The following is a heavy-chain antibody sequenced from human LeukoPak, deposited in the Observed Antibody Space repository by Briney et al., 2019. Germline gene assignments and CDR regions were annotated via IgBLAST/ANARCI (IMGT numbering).Heavy chain of an antibody. J-gene: IGHJ4*02. Sequence: GGSLRLSCEASGFTFSSYAMNWVRQAPGKGLEWVSIVNGNGVNTYYADSVKGRFTISRDNSKSTLYLQMSSLRAEDTAVYYCARGVSSAYYSPAYWGQGTLVTVSS. D-gene: IGHD3-22*01. CDR3: ARGVSSAYYSPAY. CDR1: GFTFSSYA. CDR2: VNGNGVNT. V-gene: IGHV3-23*01.